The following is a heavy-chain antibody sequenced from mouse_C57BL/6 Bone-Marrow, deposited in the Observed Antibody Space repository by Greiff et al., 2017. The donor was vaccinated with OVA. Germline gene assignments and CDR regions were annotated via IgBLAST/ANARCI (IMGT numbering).Heavy chain of an antibody. CDR1: GYTFTEYT. J-gene: IGHJ2*01. V-gene: IGHV1-62-2*01. CDR2: FYPGSGSI. D-gene: IGHD1-1*01. CDR3: ARHAPLIYYGSSYDFDY. Sequence: QVQLQQSGAELVKPGASVKLSCKASGYTFTEYTIHWVKQRSGQGLEWIGWFYPGSGSIKYNEKFKDKATLTADKSSSTVYMELSRLTSEDSAVYFCARHAPLIYYGSSYDFDYWGQGTTLTVSS.